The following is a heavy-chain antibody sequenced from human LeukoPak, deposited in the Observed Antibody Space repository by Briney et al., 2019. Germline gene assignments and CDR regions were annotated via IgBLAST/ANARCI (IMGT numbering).Heavy chain of an antibody. CDR3: AKFATESIVVVAP. D-gene: IGHD2-15*01. CDR2: ISGSGGST. V-gene: IGHV3-23*01. J-gene: IGHJ4*02. Sequence: GGSLRLSCAASGFTFSSCSMNWVRQAPGKGLEWVSAISGSGGSTYYADSVRGRFTISRDNSKNTLYLQMNSLRAEDTAVYYCAKFATESIVVVAPWGQGTLVTVSS. CDR1: GFTFSSCS.